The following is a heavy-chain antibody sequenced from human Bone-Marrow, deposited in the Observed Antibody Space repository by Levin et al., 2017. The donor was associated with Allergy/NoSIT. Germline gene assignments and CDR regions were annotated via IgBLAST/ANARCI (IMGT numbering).Heavy chain of an antibody. CDR2: IYYSGST. CDR3: ARDRSESAAAKNYGMDV. V-gene: IGHV4-31*03. D-gene: IGHD6-13*01. J-gene: IGHJ6*02. Sequence: SETLSLTCTVSGGSIYSGGYYWSWIRQHPGKGLEWIGYIYYSGSTYYNPSLKSRVTISVDTSKNQFSLKLSSVTAADTAVYYCARDRSESAAAKNYGMDVWGQGTTVTVSS. CDR1: GGSIYSGGYY.